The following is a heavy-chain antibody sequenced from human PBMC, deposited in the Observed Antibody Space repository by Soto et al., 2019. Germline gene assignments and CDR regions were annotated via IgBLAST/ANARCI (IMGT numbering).Heavy chain of an antibody. CDR1: GFSLSNARMG. V-gene: IGHV2-26*01. D-gene: IGHD3-22*01. Sequence: QVTLKESGPVLVKPTETLTLTCTVSGFSLSNARMGVSWIRQPPGKALEWLAHIFSNDEKSYSTSLKSRLTNSKDTSKSQVVLTMTNMDPVDTATYYCARTDSYYYDSSGYYPEIAFDIWGQGTMVTVSS. CDR3: ARTDSYYYDSSGYYPEIAFDI. CDR2: IFSNDEK. J-gene: IGHJ3*02.